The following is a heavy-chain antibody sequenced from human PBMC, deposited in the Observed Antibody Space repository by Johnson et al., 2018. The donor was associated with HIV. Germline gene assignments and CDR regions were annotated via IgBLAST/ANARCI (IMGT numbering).Heavy chain of an antibody. CDR3: ARVGDWGSAYDAFDI. CDR2: ISYDGTNK. J-gene: IGHJ3*02. D-gene: IGHD7-27*01. Sequence: VQVVESGGGVVQPGRSLRLSCAASGFTFSSYGMHWVRQAPGKGLEWVAVISYDGTNKYYADSVKGRFTISRDNSKKTLYLQMSSLRIEDTAVYYCARVGDWGSAYDAFDIWGQGTMVTVSS. CDR1: GFTFSSYG. V-gene: IGHV3-30*19.